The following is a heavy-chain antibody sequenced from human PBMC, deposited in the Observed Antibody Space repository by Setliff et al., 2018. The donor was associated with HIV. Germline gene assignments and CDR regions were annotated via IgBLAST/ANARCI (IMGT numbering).Heavy chain of an antibody. CDR1: GYSLSTYA. CDR3: VRLTADRTNYYYYMDV. J-gene: IGHJ6*03. D-gene: IGHD2-8*01. Sequence: ASVKVSCKASGYSLSTYAISWVRQATGQGLEWMGWIDSNNGNRNFAQKFRGRVTMTTDISTNTAYMEVRSLSFDDTAVYYCVRLTADRTNYYYYMDVRGKGTTVTVSS. V-gene: IGHV1-18*01. CDR2: IDSNNGNR.